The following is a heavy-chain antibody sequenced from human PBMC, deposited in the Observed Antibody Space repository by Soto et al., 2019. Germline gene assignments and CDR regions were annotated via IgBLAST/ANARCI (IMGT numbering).Heavy chain of an antibody. V-gene: IGHV4-31*03. CDR2: IYYSGST. CDR3: ATSFEDDAFDI. D-gene: IGHD3-16*01. Sequence: SETLSLTCTVSGGSISSGGYYWSWIRQHPGKGLEWIGYIYYSGSTYYNPSLKSRVTISVDTSKNQFSLKLSSVTAADTAVYYCATSFEDDAFDIWGQGKMVTVSS. J-gene: IGHJ3*02. CDR1: GGSISSGGYY.